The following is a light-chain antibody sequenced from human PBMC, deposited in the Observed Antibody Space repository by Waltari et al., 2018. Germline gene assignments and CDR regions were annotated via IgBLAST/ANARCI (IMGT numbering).Light chain of an antibody. J-gene: IGLJ3*02. V-gene: IGLV4-69*01. CDR2: LNSDGSH. CDR3: QTWGTGPWV. Sequence: QVVLTQSPSASASLGASVKLTCTLSSGHSNYAIARHQQQPEKGPRYLMKLNSDGSHIKGDGIPDRFSGSSSGAERYLTISSLQSEDEADYYCQTWGTGPWVFGGGTKLTVL. CDR1: SGHSNYA.